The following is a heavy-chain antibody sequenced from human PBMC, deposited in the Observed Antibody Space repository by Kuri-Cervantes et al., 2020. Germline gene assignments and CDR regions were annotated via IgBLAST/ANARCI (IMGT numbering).Heavy chain of an antibody. CDR3: ARDYPIGGYGGHDAFDI. CDR1: GFTFSSYG. D-gene: IGHD4-23*01. V-gene: IGHV3-33*01. CDR2: IWYDGSNK. Sequence: GESLKISCAASGFTFSSYGMHWVRQAPGKGLEWVAVIWYDGSNKYYADSVKGRFTISRDNSKNTLYLQMNSLRAEDTAVYYCARDYPIGGYGGHDAFDIWGQGTMVTVSS. J-gene: IGHJ3*02.